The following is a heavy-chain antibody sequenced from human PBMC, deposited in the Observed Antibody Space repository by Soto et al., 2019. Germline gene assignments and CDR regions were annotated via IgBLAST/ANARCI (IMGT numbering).Heavy chain of an antibody. CDR1: GFTFSKAW. CDR3: TTDATLEDILTGSDAFDI. CDR2: IKSKTDGGTT. J-gene: IGHJ3*02. V-gene: IGHV3-15*01. D-gene: IGHD3-9*01. Sequence: EVQLVESGGGLVKPGGSLRLSCAASGFTFSKAWMSWVRQAPGKGLEWVGRIKSKTDGGTTDYAAPVKGRFTISRDDSKNTLYLQMNSLKTEDTAVYYCTTDATLEDILTGSDAFDIWGQGTMVTVSS.